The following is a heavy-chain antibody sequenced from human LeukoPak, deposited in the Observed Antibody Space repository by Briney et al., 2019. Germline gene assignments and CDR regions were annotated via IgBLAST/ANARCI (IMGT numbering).Heavy chain of an antibody. Sequence: GRSLRLSCTASGVSLSNYAMHWVRRPPGRGPEWVAVISFDGTNKYYGDSVEGRFSVSRDNSKNTLYLQMNSLRPDDTAMYYCATDYGDYEPIDYWGQGTLVTVSS. D-gene: IGHD4-17*01. CDR1: GVSLSNYA. J-gene: IGHJ4*02. V-gene: IGHV3-30*04. CDR2: ISFDGTNK. CDR3: ATDYGDYEPIDY.